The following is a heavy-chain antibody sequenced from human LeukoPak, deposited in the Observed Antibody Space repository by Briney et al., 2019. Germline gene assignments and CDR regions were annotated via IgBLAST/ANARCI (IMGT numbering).Heavy chain of an antibody. V-gene: IGHV1-24*01. Sequence: ASVKVSCKVSGYTLTEFSMHWVRQAPGKGLEWMGGFDPEDGETIYAQELQGRVTMTKDTSTDTAYMELSSLRSEDTAVYYCATWYYYDSSDYYLADYWGQGTLVTVSS. CDR1: GYTLTEFS. CDR2: FDPEDGET. D-gene: IGHD3-22*01. CDR3: ATWYYYDSSDYYLADY. J-gene: IGHJ4*02.